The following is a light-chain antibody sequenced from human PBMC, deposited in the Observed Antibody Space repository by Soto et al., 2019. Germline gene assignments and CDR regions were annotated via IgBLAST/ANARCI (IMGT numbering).Light chain of an antibody. CDR3: CSYAGSSTYV. CDR1: SSDVGSYNL. V-gene: IGLV2-23*01. J-gene: IGLJ1*01. CDR2: EGS. Sequence: QSALAQPASVSGSPGQSITISCTGTSSDVGSYNLVSWYQQHPGKAPKLMIYEGSKRPSGVSNRFSGSKSGNTASLTISGPQAEDEADYSCCSYAGSSTYVFGTGTKVTVL.